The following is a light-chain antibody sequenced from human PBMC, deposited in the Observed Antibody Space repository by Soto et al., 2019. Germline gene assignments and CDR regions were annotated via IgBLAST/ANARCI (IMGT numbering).Light chain of an antibody. CDR3: QQYNSYSRWT. V-gene: IGKV1-5*01. CDR2: NAS. Sequence: DIQLTQSPSSLSASVGDRVTITCRASQSISSYLNWYQQKPGKAPKLLIYNASTLASGVPSRFSGSGSGTEFTLTINSLQPDDFATYYCQQYNSYSRWTFGQGTKVDIK. J-gene: IGKJ1*01. CDR1: QSISSY.